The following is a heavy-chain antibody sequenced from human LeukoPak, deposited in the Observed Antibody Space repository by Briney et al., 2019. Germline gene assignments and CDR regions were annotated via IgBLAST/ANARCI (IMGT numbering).Heavy chain of an antibody. J-gene: IGHJ3*02. CDR2: IYPGDSDT. CDR1: GYSFTSYW. V-gene: IGHV5-51*01. CDR3: ASATTVTTRGAFDI. D-gene: IGHD4-17*01. Sequence: GESLNLSCRGSGYSFTSYWIGWVRQMPGKGLEWMGIIYPGDSDTRYSPSFQGQVTISADKAISTAYLQWSSLKASDTAMYYCASATTVTTRGAFDIWGQGTMVTVSS.